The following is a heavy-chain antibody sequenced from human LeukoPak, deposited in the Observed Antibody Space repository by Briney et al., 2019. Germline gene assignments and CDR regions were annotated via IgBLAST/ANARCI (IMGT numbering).Heavy chain of an antibody. CDR2: INPNSGGT. CDR3: ASNYYGSGSYPWELFSPYYYDYMDV. V-gene: IGHV1-2*02. D-gene: IGHD3-10*01. CDR1: GYTFTGYY. Sequence: SVKVTFNSSGYTFTGYYMHWVRQAPGQGLEWMGWINPNSGGTNYAQKFQGRVTMTRDTAISTAYMELSRLRSDDTAVYYCASNYYGSGSYPWELFSPYYYDYMDVWGKGTTVTVSS. J-gene: IGHJ6*03.